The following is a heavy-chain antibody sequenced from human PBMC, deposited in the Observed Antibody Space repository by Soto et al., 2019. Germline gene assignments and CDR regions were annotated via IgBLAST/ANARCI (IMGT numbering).Heavy chain of an antibody. CDR3: AINYDFRSGYFTPPANYYGMDV. V-gene: IGHV1-18*01. Sequence: GASVKVSCKASGYTFTSYGISWVRQAPGQGLEWMGWISAYNGNTNYAQKLQGRVTMTTDTSTSTAYMELRSLRSDDTAVYYCAINYDFRSGYFTPPANYYGMDVWGQGTTVTVSS. CDR1: GYTFTSYG. D-gene: IGHD3-3*01. J-gene: IGHJ6*02. CDR2: ISAYNGNT.